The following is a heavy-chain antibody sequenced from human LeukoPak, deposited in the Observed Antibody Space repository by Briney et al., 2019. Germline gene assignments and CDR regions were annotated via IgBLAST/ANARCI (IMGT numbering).Heavy chain of an antibody. J-gene: IGHJ4*02. CDR1: GFTFISYA. CDR2: ISGTSNTI. CDR3: ARDLGSYSTGWYMGFDY. D-gene: IGHD6-19*01. V-gene: IGHV3-48*01. Sequence: GGSLRLSCAASGFTFISYAIHWVRQAPGKGLEWVSYISGTSNTIYYADSVKGRFTVSRDNAKNSLYLQMNSLRAEDTAIYYCARDLGSYSTGWYMGFDYWGQGTLVTVSS.